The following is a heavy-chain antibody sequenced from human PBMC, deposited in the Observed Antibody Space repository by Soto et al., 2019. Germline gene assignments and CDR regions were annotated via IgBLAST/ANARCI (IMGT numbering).Heavy chain of an antibody. V-gene: IGHV3-7*04. Sequence: GGSLRLSCAASGFTFSSYWMSWVRQAPGKGLEWVANIKQDGSEKYYVDSVKGRFTISRDNAKNSLYLQMNSLRAEDTAVYYCAKELRFLEWAHAFDIWGQGTMVTVS. CDR2: IKQDGSEK. CDR3: AKELRFLEWAHAFDI. J-gene: IGHJ3*02. CDR1: GFTFSSYW. D-gene: IGHD3-3*01.